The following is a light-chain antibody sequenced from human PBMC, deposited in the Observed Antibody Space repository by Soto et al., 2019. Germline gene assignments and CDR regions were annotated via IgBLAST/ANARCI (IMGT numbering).Light chain of an antibody. J-gene: IGKJ2*01. V-gene: IGKV3-20*01. Sequence: VLTQSPGTLSLSPGERATLSCRASQSVFSNSLAWFQQRPGQAPRLLISGTSNRATGIPDRFSGSGSGTDFTLTINKLEPEDSAVYYCQQRDGSPCSTLYTFGQGTKLEIK. CDR1: QSVFSNS. CDR3: QQRDGSPCSTLYT. CDR2: GTS.